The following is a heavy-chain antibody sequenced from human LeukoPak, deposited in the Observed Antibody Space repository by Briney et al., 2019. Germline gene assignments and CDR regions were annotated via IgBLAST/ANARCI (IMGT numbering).Heavy chain of an antibody. CDR1: GFTFSSYG. CDR3: ASSLWFGELFGPRFPDY. CDR2: ISYDGSNK. J-gene: IGHJ4*02. Sequence: GGSLRLSCAASGFTFSSYGMHWVRQAPGKGLEWVAVISYDGSNKYYADSVKGRFTISRDNSKNTLYLQMNSLRAKDTAVYYCASSLWFGELFGPRFPDYWGQGTLVTVSS. V-gene: IGHV3-30*03. D-gene: IGHD3-10*01.